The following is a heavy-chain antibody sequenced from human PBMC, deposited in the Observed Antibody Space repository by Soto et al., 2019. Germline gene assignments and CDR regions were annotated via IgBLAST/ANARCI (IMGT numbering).Heavy chain of an antibody. CDR3: ARGLGRGYYDSSGYFHLDY. V-gene: IGHV3-53*01. CDR1: GFTVSSNY. Sequence: PGGSLRLSCAASGFTVSSNYMSWVRQAPGKGLEWVSVIYSGGSTYYADSVKGRFTISRDNSKNTLHLQMNSLRAEDTAVYYCARGLGRGYYDSSGYFHLDYWGQGTLVTVSS. J-gene: IGHJ4*02. CDR2: IYSGGST. D-gene: IGHD3-22*01.